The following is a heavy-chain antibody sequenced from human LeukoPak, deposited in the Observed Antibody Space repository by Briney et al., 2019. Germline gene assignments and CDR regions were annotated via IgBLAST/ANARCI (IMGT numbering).Heavy chain of an antibody. CDR3: AKDRGDQIFYYDSSGPNAHVDY. J-gene: IGHJ4*02. Sequence: GGSLRLSCAASGFTFSSYGMHWVRQAPGKGLEWVAVISYDGSNKYYADSVEGRFTISRDNSKNTLYLQMNSLRAEDTAVYYCAKDRGDQIFYYDSSGPNAHVDYWGQGTLVTVSS. CDR1: GFTFSSYG. D-gene: IGHD3-22*01. CDR2: ISYDGSNK. V-gene: IGHV3-30*18.